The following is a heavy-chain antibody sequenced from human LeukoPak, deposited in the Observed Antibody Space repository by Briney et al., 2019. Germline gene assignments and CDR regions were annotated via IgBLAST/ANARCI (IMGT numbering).Heavy chain of an antibody. V-gene: IGHV3-30*18. CDR3: AKDVQSTPYYYYGMDV. J-gene: IGHJ6*02. D-gene: IGHD2-15*01. Sequence: GGSLRLSCAASGFTFSTYDMHWVRQAPGKGLEWVAVISYDGGKNYYADSVKGRFTISRDNFKNTVYLQMNSLRHEDTAEYYCAKDVQSTPYYYYGMDVWGQGTTATVSS. CDR2: ISYDGGKN. CDR1: GFTFSTYD.